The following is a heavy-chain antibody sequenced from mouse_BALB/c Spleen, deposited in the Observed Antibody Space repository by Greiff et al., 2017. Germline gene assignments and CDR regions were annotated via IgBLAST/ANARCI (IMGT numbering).Heavy chain of an antibody. Sequence: EVMLVESGGGLVKLGGSLKLSCAASGFTFSSYYMSWVRQTPEKRLELVAAINSNGGSTYYPDTVKGRFTISRDNAKNTLYLQMSSLKSEDTALYYCARGGYYGNYAWFAYWGQGTLVTVSA. D-gene: IGHD2-1*01. V-gene: IGHV5-6-2*01. CDR2: INSNGGST. J-gene: IGHJ3*01. CDR3: ARGGYYGNYAWFAY. CDR1: GFTFSSYY.